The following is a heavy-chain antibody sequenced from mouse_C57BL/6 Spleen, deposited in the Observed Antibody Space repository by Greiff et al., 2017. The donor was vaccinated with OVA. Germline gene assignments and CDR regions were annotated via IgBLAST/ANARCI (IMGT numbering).Heavy chain of an antibody. V-gene: IGHV1-69*01. CDR3: ARSGHYYGTPYYYAMDY. CDR2: IDPSDSYT. CDR1: GYTFTSYW. D-gene: IGHD1-1*01. J-gene: IGHJ4*01. Sequence: QVQLQQSGAELVMPGASVKLSCKASGYTFTSYWMHWVKQRPGQGLEWIGEIDPSDSYTNYNQKFKGKSTLTVDKSSSTAYMQLSSLTSEDSAVYYCARSGHYYGTPYYYAMDYWGQGTSVTVSS.